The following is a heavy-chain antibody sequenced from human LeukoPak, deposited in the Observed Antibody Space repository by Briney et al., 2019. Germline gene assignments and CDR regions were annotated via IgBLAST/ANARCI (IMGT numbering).Heavy chain of an antibody. CDR1: GYTFTSYG. Sequence: ASVKVSCKASGYTFTSYGISWVRQAPGQGLEWMGWISAYNGNTNYAQKLQGRVTMTTETSTSTAYMELRSLRSDDRAVYYCARDPDGDYDFDYWGQGTLVTVSS. CDR2: ISAYNGNT. J-gene: IGHJ4*02. V-gene: IGHV1-18*01. CDR3: ARDPDGDYDFDY. D-gene: IGHD4-17*01.